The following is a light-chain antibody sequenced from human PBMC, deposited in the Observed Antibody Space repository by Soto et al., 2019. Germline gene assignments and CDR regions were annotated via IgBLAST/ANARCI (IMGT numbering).Light chain of an antibody. CDR2: KDN. CDR1: SSNIGSNT. Sequence: QLVLTQPPSASGTPGQRVTISCSGSSSNIGSNTVNWYQQLPGTAPKLLIFKDNQWPSGVPDRFSGSKSGTSASLAISGLQSEDEADYYCAAWDDSLSGPVFGGGTKLTVL. CDR3: AAWDDSLSGPV. J-gene: IGLJ2*01. V-gene: IGLV1-44*01.